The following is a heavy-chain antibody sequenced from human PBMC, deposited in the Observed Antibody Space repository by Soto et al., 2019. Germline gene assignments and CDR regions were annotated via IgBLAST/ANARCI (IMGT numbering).Heavy chain of an antibody. J-gene: IGHJ4*02. CDR3: ARREGDCRGGSCPFYHD. D-gene: IGHD2-15*01. Sequence: QVQLQESGPGLVKPSETLSLTCAVSGGSISSNNWGSWVRQTPGKGLEWIGEIYHSGSTNYNPSLKSRVTISLDKSKRQFSLSLTSMTAADTAVYYCARREGDCRGGSCPFYHDWGQGTLVTASS. V-gene: IGHV4-4*02. CDR1: GGSISSNNW. CDR2: IYHSGST.